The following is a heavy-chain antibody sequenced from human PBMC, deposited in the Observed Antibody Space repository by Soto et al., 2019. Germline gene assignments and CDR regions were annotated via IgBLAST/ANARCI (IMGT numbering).Heavy chain of an antibody. Sequence: TSETLSLTCTVSGGSISSGDYYWSWIRQPPGKGLEWIGYIYYSGSTYYNPSLKSRVTISVDTSKNQFSLKLSSVTAADTAVYYCAREPPGYCSGGSCYSVIGKAFDIWGQGTMVTVSS. J-gene: IGHJ3*02. CDR2: IYYSGST. CDR3: AREPPGYCSGGSCYSVIGKAFDI. CDR1: GGSISSGDYY. D-gene: IGHD2-15*01. V-gene: IGHV4-30-4*01.